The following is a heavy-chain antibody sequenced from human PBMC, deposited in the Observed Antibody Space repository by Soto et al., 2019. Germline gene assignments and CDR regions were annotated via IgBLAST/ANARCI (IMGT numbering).Heavy chain of an antibody. CDR2: IYYSGST. D-gene: IGHD6-19*01. Sequence: QVQLQESGPGLVKPSETLSLTCTVSGGSISSYYWSWIRQPPGKGLEWIGFIYYSGSTNYRPSLKSRVTISVDTSENHFSLRVSCVTSADTALYYCARVRAVARIWIFDFWGQGTLVSVSS. J-gene: IGHJ4*02. CDR1: GGSISSYY. V-gene: IGHV4-59*01. CDR3: ARVRAVARIWIFDF.